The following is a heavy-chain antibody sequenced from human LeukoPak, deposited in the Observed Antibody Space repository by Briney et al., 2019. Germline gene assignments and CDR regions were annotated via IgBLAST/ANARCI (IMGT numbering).Heavy chain of an antibody. CDR2: FDPEDGET. J-gene: IGHJ4*02. D-gene: IGHD6-19*01. Sequence: ASVKVSCKVSGYTLTELSMHWVRQAPGKGLEWMGGFDPEDGETIYAQKFQGRVTMTEDTPTDTAYMELSSLRSEDTAVYYCATGVGGPKQWLALGVRYWGQGTLVTVSS. V-gene: IGHV1-24*01. CDR1: GYTLTELS. CDR3: ATGVGGPKQWLALGVRY.